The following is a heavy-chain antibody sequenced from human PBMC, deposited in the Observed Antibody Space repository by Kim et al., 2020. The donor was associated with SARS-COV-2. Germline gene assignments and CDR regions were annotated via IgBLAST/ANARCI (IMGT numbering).Heavy chain of an antibody. CDR3: AKAQHSSSWTSPPDHHLCGMDV. D-gene: IGHD6-13*01. V-gene: IGHV3-33*06. Sequence: GGSLRLSCAASGFTFSSYAMHWVRQAPGKGLEWVAVIWYDGSNKYYADSVKGRFTISRDNSKNTLYLQMNSLRAEDTAVYYCAKAQHSSSWTSPPDHHLCGMDVWGQGTPVTVSS. CDR2: IWYDGSNK. CDR1: GFTFSSYA. J-gene: IGHJ6*02.